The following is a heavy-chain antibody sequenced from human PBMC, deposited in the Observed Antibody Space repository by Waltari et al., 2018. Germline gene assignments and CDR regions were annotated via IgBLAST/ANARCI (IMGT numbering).Heavy chain of an antibody. D-gene: IGHD3-22*01. V-gene: IGHV4-59*11. Sequence: QEQLQESGPGLVKPSETLSLTCTVSGGSISSHYWSWIRQPPGKGLEWIGYIYYSGSTNYNPSLKSRVTISVDTSKNQFSLKLSSVTAADTAVYYCARERGYDSSGYGAFDIWGQGTMVTVSS. CDR2: IYYSGST. CDR3: ARERGYDSSGYGAFDI. J-gene: IGHJ3*02. CDR1: GGSISSHY.